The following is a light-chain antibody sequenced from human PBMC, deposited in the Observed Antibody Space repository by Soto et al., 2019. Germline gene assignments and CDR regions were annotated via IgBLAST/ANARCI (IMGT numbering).Light chain of an antibody. V-gene: IGKV3-15*01. CDR1: QSVSSN. CDR2: DAS. CDR3: QQYNNSPPMA. J-gene: IGKJ1*01. Sequence: EIVMTQSPATLSVSPGERATLSCRASQSVSSNLAWYQQKPGQAPRLLIYDASTMATGIPARFSGSVSGTEFTLTISSLQSEDFAVYYCQQYNNSPPMAFGQGTKVEIK.